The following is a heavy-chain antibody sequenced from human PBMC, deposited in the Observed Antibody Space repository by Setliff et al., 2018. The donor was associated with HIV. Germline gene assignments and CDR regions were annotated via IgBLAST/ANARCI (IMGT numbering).Heavy chain of an antibody. D-gene: IGHD6-13*01. Sequence: SETLSLTCAVYGESLSGYYWSWIRQPPGKGLEWVGEINHSRATNYNPSLQSRLTVSVDTSKNQFSLKLRSVTAADTAMYYCVRGGDSSSWYWGRWFDPWGQGTLVIVSS. CDR1: GESLSGYY. CDR2: INHSRAT. V-gene: IGHV4-34*01. J-gene: IGHJ5*02. CDR3: VRGGDSSSWYWGRWFDP.